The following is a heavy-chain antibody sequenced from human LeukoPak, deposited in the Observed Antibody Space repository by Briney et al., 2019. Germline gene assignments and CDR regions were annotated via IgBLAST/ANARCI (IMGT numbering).Heavy chain of an antibody. CDR1: GFIFSSYA. CDR3: ARAYDIVVVPAARSYYYGMDV. J-gene: IGHJ6*02. D-gene: IGHD2-2*01. Sequence: GGSLRLSCAASGFIFSSYAMHWVRQAPGKGLEWVAVISYDGSNKYYADSVKGRFTFSRDNSRNTLYLQMNSLRAEDTAVYYCARAYDIVVVPAARSYYYGMDVWGQGTTVTVSS. CDR2: ISYDGSNK. V-gene: IGHV3-30-3*01.